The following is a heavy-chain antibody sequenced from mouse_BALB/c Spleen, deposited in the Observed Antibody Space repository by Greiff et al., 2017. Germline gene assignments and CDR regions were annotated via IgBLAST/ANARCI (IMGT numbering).Heavy chain of an antibody. CDR3: ARPIYYEYDGVAY. J-gene: IGHJ3*01. CDR2: IDPANGNT. CDR1: GFNIKDTY. D-gene: IGHD2-4*01. Sequence: VQLKQSGAELVKPGASVKLSCTASGFNIKDTYMHWVKQRPEQGLEWIGRIDPANGNTKYDPKFQGKATITADTSSNTAYLQLSSLTSEDTAVYYCARPIYYEYDGVAYWGQGTLVTVSA. V-gene: IGHV14-3*02.